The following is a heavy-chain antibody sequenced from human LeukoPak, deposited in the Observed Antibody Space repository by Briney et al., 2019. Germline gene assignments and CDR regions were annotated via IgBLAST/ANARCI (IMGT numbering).Heavy chain of an antibody. CDR2: INPNSGGT. V-gene: IGHV1-2*02. CDR3: ARSHGDYYDWYFDL. Sequence: GASVKVSCKASGYTFTGYYMHWVRQAPGQGLEWMGWINPNSGGTNYAQKFQGRVTMTRDTSISTAYMELSRLRSDDTAVYYCARSHGDYYDWYFDLWGRGTLVTVSS. D-gene: IGHD4-17*01. J-gene: IGHJ2*01. CDR1: GYTFTGYY.